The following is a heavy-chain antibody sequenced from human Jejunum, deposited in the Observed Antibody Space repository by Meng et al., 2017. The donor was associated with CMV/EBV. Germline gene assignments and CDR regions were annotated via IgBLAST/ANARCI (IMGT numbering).Heavy chain of an antibody. CDR1: TFTDYY. J-gene: IGHJ4*02. CDR3: TRMKRTFDYTIQYFFDH. CDR2: ISGDGRTI. Sequence: TFTDYYMAWMRRAPGKGLEWVSYISGDGRTIHYADSVKGRFTMSRDDAQTSLYLQMNSLRAEDTAIYFCTRMKRTFDYTIQYFFDHWGQGTLVTVSS. V-gene: IGHV3-11*01. D-gene: IGHD4-11*01.